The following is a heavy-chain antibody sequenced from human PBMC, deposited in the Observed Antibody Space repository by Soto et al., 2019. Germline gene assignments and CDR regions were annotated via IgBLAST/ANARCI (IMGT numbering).Heavy chain of an antibody. Sequence: QVQLVQSGAEEKKPGASVKVSCKASGYTFTSYAMHWVRQAPGKRLEGMGWINGGNGNTKYPQTFQGRVTFTMKTSASKPYIELLILRSEDTAVYSCARAVAVPADFAYWGQGTLITVSS. V-gene: IGHV1-3*05. CDR2: INGGNGNT. D-gene: IGHD6-19*01. J-gene: IGHJ4*02. CDR3: ARAVAVPADFAY. CDR1: GYTFTSYA.